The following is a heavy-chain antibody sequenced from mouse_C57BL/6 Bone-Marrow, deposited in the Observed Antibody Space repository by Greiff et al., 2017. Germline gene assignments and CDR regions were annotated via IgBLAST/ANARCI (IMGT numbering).Heavy chain of an antibody. CDR3: ARDDGYYGYFDV. D-gene: IGHD2-3*01. CDR2: TFYSGIT. V-gene: IGHV3-3*01. J-gene: IGHJ1*03. Sequence: EVQLQESGPSLVRPSPTLSLTCTVTGFSINSYCYWIWIRQFPGNKLEYIGYTFYSGITYYNPSLESRTYITRDTSKSQFSLKLSSVTTEDTATYYCARDDGYYGYFDVWGTGTTVTVSS. CDR1: GFSINSYCY.